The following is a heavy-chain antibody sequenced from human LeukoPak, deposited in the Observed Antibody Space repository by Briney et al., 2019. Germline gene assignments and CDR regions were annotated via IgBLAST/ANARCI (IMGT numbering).Heavy chain of an antibody. D-gene: IGHD6-19*01. V-gene: IGHV4-4*09. CDR3: VQTTGWPGFDY. CDR2: IYNGVPT. CDR1: GAPISRFY. J-gene: IGHJ4*02. Sequence: SEALSLICTTSGAPISRFYWSWVRQPPGKGLEWIGNIYNGVPTFFNPSLKSRVTLSVDTSKTQFSLQLASVTAADTAVYYCVQTTGWPGFDYWGQGILVTVSS.